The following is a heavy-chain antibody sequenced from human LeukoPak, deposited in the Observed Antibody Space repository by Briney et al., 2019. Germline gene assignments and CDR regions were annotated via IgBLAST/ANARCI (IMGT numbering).Heavy chain of an antibody. Sequence: SETLSLTCAVYVGSFSGYYWSWIRQPPGKGLEWIGEINHSGSTNYNPSLKSRVTISVDTSKNQFSLKLSSVTAADTAVYYCARALLGYCSSTSCYPYYFDYWGQGTLVTVSS. J-gene: IGHJ4*02. CDR3: ARALLGYCSSTSCYPYYFDY. V-gene: IGHV4-34*01. CDR1: VGSFSGYY. D-gene: IGHD2-2*01. CDR2: INHSGST.